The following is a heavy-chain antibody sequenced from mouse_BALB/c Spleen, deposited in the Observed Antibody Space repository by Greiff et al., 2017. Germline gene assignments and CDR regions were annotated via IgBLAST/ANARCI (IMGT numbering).Heavy chain of an antibody. CDR3: TRDSGGNYVGFAY. J-gene: IGHJ3*01. D-gene: IGHD2-1*01. Sequence: EVHLVESGGGLVKPGGSLKLSCAASGFTFSSYTMSWVRQTPEKRLEWVATISSGGSYTYYPDSVKGRFTISRDNAKNTLYLQMSSLKSEDTAMYYCTRDSGGNYVGFAYWGQGTLVTVSA. CDR2: ISSGGSYT. CDR1: GFTFSSYT. V-gene: IGHV5-6-4*01.